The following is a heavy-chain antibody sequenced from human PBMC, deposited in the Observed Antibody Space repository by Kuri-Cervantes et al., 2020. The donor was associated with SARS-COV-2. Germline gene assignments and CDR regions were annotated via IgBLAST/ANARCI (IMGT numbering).Heavy chain of an antibody. J-gene: IGHJ6*04. CDR2: IYTSGST. V-gene: IGHV4-61*02. CDR3: ARSQVLKHLDWSSKFSFRYYVDF. Sequence: LSCTVSGGSISSGSYDWSWIRQPAGKGLEWIGRIYTSGSTNYNPSLKSRVTISVDTSRSQLSLTLHSVTAADTDEYFCARSQVLKHLDWSSKFSFRYYVDFWYKGTTVTVSS. CDR1: GGSISSGSYD. D-gene: IGHD3-16*01.